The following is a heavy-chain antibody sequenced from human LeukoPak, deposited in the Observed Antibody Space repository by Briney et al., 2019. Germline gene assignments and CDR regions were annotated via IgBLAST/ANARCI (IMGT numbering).Heavy chain of an antibody. V-gene: IGHV1-46*01. Sequence: ASVKVSCKASGYTFTSYYMHWVRQAPGQGLEWMGIINPSGGSTSYAQKFQGRVTMTRDMSTSTVYMEPSSLRSEDTAVYYCVRTVAVADNPFDYWGQGTLVTVSS. J-gene: IGHJ4*02. CDR1: GYTFTSYY. D-gene: IGHD6-19*01. CDR2: INPSGGST. CDR3: VRTVAVADNPFDY.